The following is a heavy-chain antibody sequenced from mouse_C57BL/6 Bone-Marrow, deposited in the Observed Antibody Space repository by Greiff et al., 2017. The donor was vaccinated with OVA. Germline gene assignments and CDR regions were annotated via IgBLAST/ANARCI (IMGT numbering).Heavy chain of an antibody. Sequence: EVKVEESGGGLVQPGESLKLSCESTEYEFPSHDMSWVRKTPEKRLELVAAINSDGGSTYYPDTMERRFIISRDNTKKTLYLQMRSLRSEDTDLYYCARNSAGYDYYAMDYWGQGTSVTVSS. D-gene: IGHD3-2*02. CDR2: INSDGGST. V-gene: IGHV5-2*03. CDR1: EYEFPSHD. J-gene: IGHJ4*01. CDR3: ARNSAGYDYYAMDY.